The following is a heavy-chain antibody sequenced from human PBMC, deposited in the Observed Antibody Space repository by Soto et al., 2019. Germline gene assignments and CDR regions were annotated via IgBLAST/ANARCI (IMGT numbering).Heavy chain of an antibody. D-gene: IGHD1-26*01. CDR2: ISSSSSYI. CDR1: GFTFSSYS. J-gene: IGHJ6*02. Sequence: PGGSLRLSCAASGFTFSSYSMNWVRQAPGKGLEWVSSISSSSSYIYYADSVKGRFTISRDNAKNSLYLQMNSLRAEDTAVYYCARDPKGGSYYHYYYYGMDVWGQGTTVTVSS. V-gene: IGHV3-21*01. CDR3: ARDPKGGSYYHYYYYGMDV.